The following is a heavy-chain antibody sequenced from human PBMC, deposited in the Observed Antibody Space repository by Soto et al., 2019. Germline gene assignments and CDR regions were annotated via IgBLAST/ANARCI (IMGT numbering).Heavy chain of an antibody. D-gene: IGHD6-19*01. J-gene: IGHJ4*02. CDR3: ARDTSSDGGSSGPRLWLPLDY. CDR1: GFTFSSYS. CDR2: ISSSSSTI. V-gene: IGHV3-48*01. Sequence: GGSLRLSCAASGFTFSSYSMNWVRQAPGKGLEWVSYISSSSSTIYYADSVKGRFTISRDNAKNSLYLQMNSLRAEDTAVYYCARDTSSDGGSSGPRLWLPLDYWGQGTLVTVSS.